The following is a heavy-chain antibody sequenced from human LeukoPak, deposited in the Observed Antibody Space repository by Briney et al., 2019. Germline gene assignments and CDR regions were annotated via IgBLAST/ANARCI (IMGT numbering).Heavy chain of an antibody. Sequence: PSETLSLTCSVSGVSISSGSYHGSWIRQPAGKGLEWIGRIYSSGNTNYNPSLKSRVTISVNTSKNQFSLILNSVTAADTAVYYCARSTFTGWFDWYFDLWGRGTLVTVSS. CDR2: IYSSGNT. V-gene: IGHV4-61*02. CDR1: GVSISSGSYH. CDR3: ARSTFTGWFDWYFDL. J-gene: IGHJ2*01. D-gene: IGHD3-10*01.